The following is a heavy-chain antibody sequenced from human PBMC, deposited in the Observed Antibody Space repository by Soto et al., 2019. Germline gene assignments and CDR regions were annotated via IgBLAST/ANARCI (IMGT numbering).Heavy chain of an antibody. V-gene: IGHV1-69*02. CDR3: ARIYYDSSGYFLDYYYGMDV. CDR2: IIPILGIA. J-gene: IGHJ6*02. Sequence: QVQLVQSGAEVKKPGCSVKVSCKASGGTFSIYTISWVRQAPGQGLEWMGRIIPILGIANYAQKIQGRVTMTEDTSTNTAYMEVSSLRFEDTAVYYCARIYYDSSGYFLDYYYGMDVWGQGTTVTVSS. D-gene: IGHD3-22*01. CDR1: GGTFSIYT.